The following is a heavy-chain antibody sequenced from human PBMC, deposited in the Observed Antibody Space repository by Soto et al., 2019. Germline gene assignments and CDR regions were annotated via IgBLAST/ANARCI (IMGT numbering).Heavy chain of an antibody. CDR2: IYYSGST. CDR1: GGSISSYY. CDR3: ASSVIVVVPAATSFDY. D-gene: IGHD2-2*01. V-gene: IGHV4-59*08. Sequence: SETLSLTCTVSGGSISSYYWSWIRQPPGKGLEWIGYIYYSGSTNYNPSLKSRVTISVDTSKNQFSLKLSSVTAADTVVYYCASSVIVVVPAATSFDYWGQGTLVTVSS. J-gene: IGHJ4*02.